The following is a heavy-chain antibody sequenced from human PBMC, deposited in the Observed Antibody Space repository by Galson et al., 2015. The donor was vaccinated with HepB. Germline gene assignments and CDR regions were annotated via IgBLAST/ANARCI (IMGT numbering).Heavy chain of an antibody. D-gene: IGHD6-19*01. Sequence: SLRLSCAASGFTFSSYAMSWVRQAPGKGLEWVSAISGSGGSTYYADSVKGRFTISRDNSKNTLYLQMNSLRAEDTAVYYCAKGVAVAGRDYYYYGMDVWGQGTTVTVSS. CDR2: ISGSGGST. CDR1: GFTFSSYA. CDR3: AKGVAVAGRDYYYYGMDV. J-gene: IGHJ6*02. V-gene: IGHV3-23*01.